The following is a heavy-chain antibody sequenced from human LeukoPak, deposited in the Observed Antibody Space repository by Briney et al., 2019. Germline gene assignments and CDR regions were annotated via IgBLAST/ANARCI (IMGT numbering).Heavy chain of an antibody. J-gene: IGHJ6*02. V-gene: IGHV1-69*04. Sequence: ASVKVSCKASGGTFSSYAISWVRQAPGQGLEWMGRIIPILGIANYAQKFQGRVTITADKSTSTAYMELSSLRSEDTAVYYCARDQFRTWSGELPSRGASYYGMDVWGQGTTVTVSS. D-gene: IGHD3-10*01. CDR1: GGTFSSYA. CDR2: IIPILGIA. CDR3: ARDQFRTWSGELPSRGASYYGMDV.